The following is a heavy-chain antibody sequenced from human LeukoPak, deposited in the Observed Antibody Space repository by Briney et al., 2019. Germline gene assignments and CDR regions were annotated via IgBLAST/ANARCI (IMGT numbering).Heavy chain of an antibody. V-gene: IGHV3-48*01. J-gene: IGHJ4*02. Sequence: GGSLRLSCAASGFTFSSYSLSWVRQAPRKGLEWVSYISSSGTTIYYADSVKGRFTISRDNAKNSLYLQMNSLRADDTAVYYCAKGGFWSDYWGQGTLVTVSS. CDR2: ISSSGTTI. D-gene: IGHD3-3*01. CDR1: GFTFSSYS. CDR3: AKGGFWSDY.